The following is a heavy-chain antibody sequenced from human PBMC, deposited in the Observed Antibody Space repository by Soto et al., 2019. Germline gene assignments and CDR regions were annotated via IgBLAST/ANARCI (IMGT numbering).Heavy chain of an antibody. CDR3: ARAEWELDSFNL. D-gene: IGHD1-26*01. Sequence: QVQLVQSGAEVETPGSSVKVSCKASGGTFSSYTISWVRQAPGQGLEWMGRIIPILGIPNYAQKFQGRVTXXAXQSPSTAYMELSNLRSEDTALYYCARAEWELDSFNLWGQGTMVTVSS. J-gene: IGHJ3*01. V-gene: IGHV1-69*02. CDR2: IIPILGIP. CDR1: GGTFSSYT.